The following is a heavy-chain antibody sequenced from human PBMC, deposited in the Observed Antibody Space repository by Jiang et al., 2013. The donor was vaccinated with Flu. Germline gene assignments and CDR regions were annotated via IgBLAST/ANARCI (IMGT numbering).Heavy chain of an antibody. V-gene: IGHV1-69*01. CDR1: GGTFSNCA. D-gene: IGHD6-19*01. CDR3: ARDHPDSGGSGRAEGWFDP. J-gene: IGHJ5*02. Sequence: ESGAEVKKPGSSVKVSCKVSGGTFSNCAISWVRQAAGQGLEWMGGIIPTFNTAAFAQKFQGRITITADESTNTAYMELSSLTYDDTAVYYCARDHPDSGGSGRAEGWFDPWGQGTLVTVSS. CDR2: IIPTFNTA.